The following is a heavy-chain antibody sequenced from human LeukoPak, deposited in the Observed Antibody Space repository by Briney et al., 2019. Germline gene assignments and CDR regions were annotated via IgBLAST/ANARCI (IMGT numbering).Heavy chain of an antibody. CDR2: INPNSGGT. CDR3: ARDQVVRGVIRPDFGY. CDR1: GYTFTGYY. D-gene: IGHD3-10*01. J-gene: IGHJ4*02. V-gene: IGHV1-2*02. Sequence: GASVKVSCKASGYTFTGYYMHWVRQAPGQGLEWMGWINPNSGGTNYAQKFQGRVTMTRDTSISTAYMELSRLRSDDTAVYYCARDQVVRGVIRPDFGYWGQGTLVTVSS.